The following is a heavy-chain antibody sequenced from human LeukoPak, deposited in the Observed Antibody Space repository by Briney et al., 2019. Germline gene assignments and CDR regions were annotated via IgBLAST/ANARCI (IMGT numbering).Heavy chain of an antibody. Sequence: SETLSLTCTVSGGSISSYYWSWIRQPAGKGLEWIGRIYTSGSTNYNPSLKSRVTMSVDTSKNQFSLKLSSVTAADTAVYYCAQGSKWTEQLVLWGQGTLVTVSS. CDR3: AQGSKWTEQLVL. V-gene: IGHV4-4*07. D-gene: IGHD6-13*01. J-gene: IGHJ4*02. CDR1: GGSISSYY. CDR2: IYTSGST.